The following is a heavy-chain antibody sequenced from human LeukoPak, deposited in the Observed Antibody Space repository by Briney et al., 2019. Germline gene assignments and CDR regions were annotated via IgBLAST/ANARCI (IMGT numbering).Heavy chain of an antibody. Sequence: GGSLRLSCAASGFTFSSYGMHWVRQAPGKGLEWVAVIWYDGSKKYYADSVVGRFTISRDNSKNTLYLQMNSLRAEDTAVYYCAKGGEYYDSSGYYKFDSWGQGTLVTVSS. V-gene: IGHV3-33*06. CDR3: AKGGEYYDSSGYYKFDS. CDR1: GFTFSSYG. CDR2: IWYDGSKK. D-gene: IGHD3-22*01. J-gene: IGHJ5*01.